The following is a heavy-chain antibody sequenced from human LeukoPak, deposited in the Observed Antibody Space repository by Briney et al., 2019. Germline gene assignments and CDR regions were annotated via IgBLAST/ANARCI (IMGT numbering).Heavy chain of an antibody. CDR2: IYDGVPT. D-gene: IGHD6-19*01. CDR3: VQTTGWPGFDH. CDR1: GPPISRFF. J-gene: IGHJ5*02. Sequence: MPSETLSLICTTSGPPISRFFWNWVRQPPGKGLEWIGNIYDGVPTFFNPSLKSRVTISVDTSKGQFSLQLASVTAADTAVYYCVQTTGWPGFDHWGQGILVTVSS. V-gene: IGHV4-4*09.